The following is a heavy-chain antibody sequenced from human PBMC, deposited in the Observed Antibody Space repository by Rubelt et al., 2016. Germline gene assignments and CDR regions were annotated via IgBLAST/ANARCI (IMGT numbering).Heavy chain of an antibody. CDR1: GGSISSSSYY. V-gene: IGHV4-31*03. J-gene: IGHJ4*02. Sequence: QLQLQESGPGLVKPSETLSLTCTVSGGSISSSSYYWDWVRQPPGKGLEWIGYVYYSGSTYYNPSLKSRVIISADTSKNQFSRGLSFVTAADAAVSYCARDLSLLGRVTQFDHWGEGTEVTVSS. CDR3: ARDLSLLGRVTQFDH. D-gene: IGHD3-10*01. CDR2: VYYSGST.